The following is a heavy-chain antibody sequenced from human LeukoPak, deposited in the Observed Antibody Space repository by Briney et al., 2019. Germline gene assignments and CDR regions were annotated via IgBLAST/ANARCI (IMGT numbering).Heavy chain of an antibody. V-gene: IGHV1-2*02. Sequence: ASVKVSCKASGYTFTGYYMHWVRQAPGQGLEWMGWINPNSGGTNYAQKFQGRVTMTRDTSISTAYMELSRLRSDDTAVYYCARDLLGFLGWFDPWGQGTLVTVSS. D-gene: IGHD1-26*01. CDR2: INPNSGGT. CDR3: ARDLLGFLGWFDP. J-gene: IGHJ5*02. CDR1: GYTFTGYY.